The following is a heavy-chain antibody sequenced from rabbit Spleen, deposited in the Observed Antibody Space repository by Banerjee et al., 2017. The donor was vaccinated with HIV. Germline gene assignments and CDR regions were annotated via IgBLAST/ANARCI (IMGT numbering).Heavy chain of an antibody. Sequence: QEQLEESGGGLVKPEGSLTLTCKASGFSFSNKAVMCWVRQAPEKGLEWIACIYAASSGSTDYASWAKGRFTISKTSSTTVTLQMTSLTAADTATYFCARDLDSVIGWNFGWWGPGTLVTVS. CDR1: GFSFSNKAV. J-gene: IGHJ4*01. CDR2: IYAASSGST. D-gene: IGHD1-1*01. V-gene: IGHV1S45*01. CDR3: ARDLDSVIGWNFGW.